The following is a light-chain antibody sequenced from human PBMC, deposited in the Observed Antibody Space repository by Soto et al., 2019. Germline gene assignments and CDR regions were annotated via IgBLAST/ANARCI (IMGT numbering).Light chain of an antibody. CDR1: QSVSTDC. Sequence: EIVLTQSPGTLSLSPGERATLSCRASQSVSTDCLAWYQQKPGQAPRLLIHGASSRATGIPDRFSGSGSGTDFTLTISRLEPEDFAVYYCQQFAASSATFGGGTRVAIK. J-gene: IGKJ4*01. CDR3: QQFAASSAT. CDR2: GAS. V-gene: IGKV3-20*01.